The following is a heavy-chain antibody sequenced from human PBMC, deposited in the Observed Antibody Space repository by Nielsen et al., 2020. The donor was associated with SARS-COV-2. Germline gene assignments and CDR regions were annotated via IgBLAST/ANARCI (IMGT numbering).Heavy chain of an antibody. D-gene: IGHD1-26*01. CDR1: GGSISSYY. CDR3: ARVHPSGWELLV. CDR2: IYYSGST. V-gene: IGHV4-59*08. J-gene: IGHJ4*02. Sequence: SETLSLTCTVSGGSISSYYWSWIRQPPGKGLEWIGYIYYSGSTNYNPSLKSRVTISVDTSKNQFSLKLSSVTAADTAVYYCARVHPSGWELLVWGQGTLVTVSS.